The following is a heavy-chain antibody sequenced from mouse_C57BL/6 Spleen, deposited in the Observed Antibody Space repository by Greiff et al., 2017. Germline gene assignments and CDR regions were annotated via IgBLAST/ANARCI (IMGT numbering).Heavy chain of an antibody. CDR2: IHPNSGST. D-gene: IGHD4-1*01. J-gene: IGHJ2*01. CDR3: AREGELTAYFDY. CDR1: GYTFTSYW. V-gene: IGHV1-64*01. Sequence: QVQLQQPGAELVKPGASVKLSCKASGYTFTSYWMHWVKQRPGQGLEWIGMIHPNSGSTNYNEKFKSKATLTVDKSSSTAYMQLSSLTSEDSAVYYCAREGELTAYFDYWGQGTTLTVSS.